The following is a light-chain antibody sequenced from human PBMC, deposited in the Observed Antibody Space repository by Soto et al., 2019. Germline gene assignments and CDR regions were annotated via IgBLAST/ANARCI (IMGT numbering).Light chain of an antibody. CDR1: QSVSSN. CDR3: QQYNNWPPST. V-gene: IGKV3-15*01. J-gene: IGKJ1*01. Sequence: EIVLTQSPGTLSLSPGEIATLSCRASQSVSSNLAWYQQKPGQAPRLLIYGASTRATGIPARFSGSGSGTEFTLTISSLQSEDFAVYYCQQYNNWPPSTFGQGTKVDIK. CDR2: GAS.